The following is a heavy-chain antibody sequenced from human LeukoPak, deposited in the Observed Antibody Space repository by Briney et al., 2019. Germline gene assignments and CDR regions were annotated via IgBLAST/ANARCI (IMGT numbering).Heavy chain of an antibody. CDR3: ARGHTVTTGEGFDP. V-gene: IGHV4-31*03. D-gene: IGHD4-17*01. CDR2: IYYSGTT. J-gene: IGHJ5*02. CDR1: GGSISSGGYY. Sequence: SQTLSLTCTASGGSISSGGYYWSWIRQHPGKGLEWIGYIYYSGTTYYNPSLKSRVTISVDTSKNQFSLKLTSVTAADTAVYYCARGHTVTTGEGFDPWGQGTLVTVSS.